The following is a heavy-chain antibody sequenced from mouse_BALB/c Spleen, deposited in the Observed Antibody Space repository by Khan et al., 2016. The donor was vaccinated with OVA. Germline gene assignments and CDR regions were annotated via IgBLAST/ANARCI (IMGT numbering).Heavy chain of an antibody. CDR1: GFTFSSFG. V-gene: IGHV5-17*02. Sequence: EVQRVESGGGLVQPGGSRKLSCTASGFTFSSFGMHWVRQAPEQGLEWVAYISSDSITINYADTVKGRFTISRDNPRNTLFLQMTSVRSEDTAMYYCARANWAWFAYWGQGTLVTVSA. CDR3: ARANWAWFAY. CDR2: ISSDSITI. J-gene: IGHJ3*01. D-gene: IGHD4-1*01.